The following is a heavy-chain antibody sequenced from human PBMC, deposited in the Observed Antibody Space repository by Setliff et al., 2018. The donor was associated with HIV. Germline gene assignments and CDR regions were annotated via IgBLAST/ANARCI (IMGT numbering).Heavy chain of an antibody. J-gene: IGHJ4*02. Sequence: ASVMVSCKASAHTFTGYYVHWVRQAPGQGLEWMGWINPNNGGTNYAQKFQGRVTMTRDTTITTVYMELTRLRSDDTAMFYCAVMGYCGGNSCYRTEGFDYWGQGTLVTVSS. D-gene: IGHD2-2*01. V-gene: IGHV1-2*02. CDR1: AHTFTGYY. CDR3: AVMGYCGGNSCYRTEGFDY. CDR2: INPNNGGT.